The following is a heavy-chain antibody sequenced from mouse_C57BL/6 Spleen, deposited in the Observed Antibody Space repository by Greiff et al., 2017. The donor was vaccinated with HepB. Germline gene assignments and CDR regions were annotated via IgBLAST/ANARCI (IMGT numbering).Heavy chain of an antibody. V-gene: IGHV1-55*01. CDR2: IYPGSGST. Sequence: VKLQQPGAELVKPGASVKMSCKASGYTFTSYWITWVKQRPGQGLEWIGDIYPGSGSTNYNEKFKSKATLTVDTSSSTAYMQLSSLTSEDSAVYYGARESSRYFDAGGTGTTVTVSS. CDR1: GYTFTSYW. J-gene: IGHJ1*03. CDR3: ARESSRYFDA.